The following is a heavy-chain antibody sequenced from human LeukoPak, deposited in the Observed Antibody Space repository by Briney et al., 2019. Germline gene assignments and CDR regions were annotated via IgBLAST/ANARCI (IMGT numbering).Heavy chain of an antibody. CDR3: ARDGENDY. V-gene: IGHV4-30-4*01. CDR2: IYYSGST. Sequence: SQTLSLTCSLSGRPLSSGDDYGRWVPRPRAKGLEWIWYIYYSGSTYYNPSLKSRVTISVDTSKNQFSLKLSSVTAADTAVYYCARDGENDYWGQGTLVTVSS. J-gene: IGHJ4*02. CDR1: GRPLSSGDDY. D-gene: IGHD3-10*01.